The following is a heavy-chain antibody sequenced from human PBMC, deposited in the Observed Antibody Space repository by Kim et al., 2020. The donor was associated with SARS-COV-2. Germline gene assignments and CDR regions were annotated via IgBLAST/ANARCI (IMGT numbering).Heavy chain of an antibody. J-gene: IGHJ4*02. V-gene: IGHV4-61*01. CDR2: IYYSGST. CDR3: ARAHGSARSLDY. Sequence: SETLSLTCTVSGGSVSSGSYSWSWIRQPPGKGLEWIGYIYYSGSTNYNPSLKSRVTISVDTSKNQFSLKLSSVTAADTAVYYCARAHGSARSLDYWGQGTLVTVSS. CDR1: GGSVSSGSYS.